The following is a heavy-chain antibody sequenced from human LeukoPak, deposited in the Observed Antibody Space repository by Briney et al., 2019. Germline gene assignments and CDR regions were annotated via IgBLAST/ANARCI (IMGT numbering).Heavy chain of an antibody. V-gene: IGHV3-48*04. Sequence: GGSLRLSCAASGFTFSGYSMDWVRQAPGKGLEWVSYISSSSNTIYYADSVKGRFTVSRDNAKNSLYLQMNSLRAEDTAVYYCARVEMATISSWGQGTLVTVSS. J-gene: IGHJ4*02. D-gene: IGHD5-24*01. CDR3: ARVEMATISS. CDR2: ISSSSNTI. CDR1: GFTFSGYS.